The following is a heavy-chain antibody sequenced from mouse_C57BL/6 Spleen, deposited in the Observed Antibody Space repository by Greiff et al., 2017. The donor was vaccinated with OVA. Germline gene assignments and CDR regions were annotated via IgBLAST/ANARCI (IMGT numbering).Heavy chain of an antibody. CDR3: AIQGFITTVVDY. J-gene: IGHJ2*01. V-gene: IGHV1-54*01. CDR2: INPGSGGT. Sequence: QVQLKESGAELVRPGTSVKVSCKASGYAFTNYLIEWVKQRPGQGLEWIGVINPGSGGTNYNEKFKGKATLTADKSSSTAYMQLSSLTSEDSAVYFCAIQGFITTVVDYWGQGTTLTVSS. D-gene: IGHD1-1*01. CDR1: GYAFTNYL.